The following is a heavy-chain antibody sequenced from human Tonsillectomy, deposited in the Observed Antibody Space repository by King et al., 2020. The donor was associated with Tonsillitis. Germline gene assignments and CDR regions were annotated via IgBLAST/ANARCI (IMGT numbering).Heavy chain of an antibody. CDR3: ARGGGYCSGSSCYSGYYYYGMDV. J-gene: IGHJ6*02. D-gene: IGHD2-15*01. CDR1: GGSISGHY. CDR2: IYYSGST. V-gene: IGHV4-59*11. Sequence: VQLQESGPGLVKPSETLSLTCTVSGGSISGHYWSWIRQPPGKGLEWIGYIYYSGSTKYNPSLTSRVTISVDTSKNQFSLKLSSVTAADTAVYYCARGGGYCSGSSCYSGYYYYGMDVWGQGTTVTVSS.